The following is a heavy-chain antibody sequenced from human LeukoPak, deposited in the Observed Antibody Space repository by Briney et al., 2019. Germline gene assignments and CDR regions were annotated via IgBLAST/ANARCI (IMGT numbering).Heavy chain of an antibody. CDR1: GFTVSSNS. D-gene: IGHD6-13*01. J-gene: IGHJ4*02. CDR3: ARDLMGIAYRGAFYY. CDR2: IYSSVT. Sequence: PGGSLRLSCTVSGFTVSSNSMSWVRQAPGKGLEWVSFIYSSVTHYSDSVKGRFTISRDNAKNSLYLQMNSLRAEDTAVYYCARDLMGIAYRGAFYYWGQGTLVTVSS. V-gene: IGHV3-53*01.